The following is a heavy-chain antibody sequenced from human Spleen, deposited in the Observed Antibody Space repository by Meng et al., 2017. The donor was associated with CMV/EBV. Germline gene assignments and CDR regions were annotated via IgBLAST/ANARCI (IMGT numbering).Heavy chain of an antibody. CDR1: GYTFTSYD. Sequence: ASVKVSCKASGYTFTSYDINWVRQATGQGLEWMGWIGANSGGTNYAQKFQGRVTMTRDTSISTAYMELSSLRSDDTAVYYCARENDYFDHWGQGTLVTVSS. J-gene: IGHJ4*02. CDR3: ARENDYFDH. CDR2: IGANSGGT. V-gene: IGHV1-2*02.